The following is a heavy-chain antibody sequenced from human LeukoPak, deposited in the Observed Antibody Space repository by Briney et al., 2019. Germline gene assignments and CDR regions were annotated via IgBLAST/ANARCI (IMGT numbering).Heavy chain of an antibody. CDR2: IIPIFGTA. CDR1: GGTFSSYA. J-gene: IGHJ3*02. CDR3: ARAVDDSSGYYGGHAFDI. D-gene: IGHD3-22*01. Sequence: SVKVSCKASGGTFSSYAISWVRQAPGQGLEWMGGIIPIFGTANYAQKFQGRVTITADKSTSTAYMELSSLRSEDTAVYYCARAVDDSSGYYGGHAFDIWGQGTMVTVSS. V-gene: IGHV1-69*06.